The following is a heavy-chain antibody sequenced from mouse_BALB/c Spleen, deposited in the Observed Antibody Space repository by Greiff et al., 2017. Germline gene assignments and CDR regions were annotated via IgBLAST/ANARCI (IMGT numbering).Heavy chain of an antibody. D-gene: IGHD1-1*01. CDR2: ISSGGSYT. CDR3: ARDLTTVVATPMDY. J-gene: IGHJ4*01. CDR1: GFTFSSYA. Sequence: EVQLVESGGGLVKPGGSLKLSCAASGFTFSSYAMSWVRQTPEKRLEWVANISSGGSYTYYPDSVKGRFTISRDNAKNTLYLQMSSLRSEDTAMYYCARDLTTVVATPMDYWGQGTSVTVSS. V-gene: IGHV5-9-3*01.